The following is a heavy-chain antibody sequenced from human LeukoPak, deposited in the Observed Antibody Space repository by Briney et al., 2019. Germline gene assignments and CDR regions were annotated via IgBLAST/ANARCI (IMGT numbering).Heavy chain of an antibody. CDR1: GYSISSAYY. Sequence: ASETLSLTCAVSGYSISSAYYWGWIRQPPGKGLEWIGSIYHSGSTYYNPSLKSRVTISVDKSKNQFSLKLSSVTAADTAVYYCARGDGWTYGDYVYWGQGTLVTVSS. D-gene: IGHD4-17*01. CDR3: ARGDGWTYGDYVY. J-gene: IGHJ4*02. V-gene: IGHV4-38-2*01. CDR2: IYHSGST.